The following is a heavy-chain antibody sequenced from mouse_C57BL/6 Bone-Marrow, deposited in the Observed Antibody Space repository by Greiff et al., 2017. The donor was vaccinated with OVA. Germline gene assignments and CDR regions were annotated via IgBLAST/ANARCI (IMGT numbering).Heavy chain of an antibody. CDR1: GYTFTSYG. Sequence: VHLVESGAELARPGASVKLSCKASGYTFTSYGISWVKQRTGQGLEWIGEIYPRSGNTYYNEKFKGKATLTADKSSSTAYMELRSLTSEDSAVYFCARIPYYYGSLHWYFDVWGTGTTVTVSS. D-gene: IGHD1-1*01. CDR3: ARIPYYYGSLHWYFDV. J-gene: IGHJ1*03. CDR2: IYPRSGNT. V-gene: IGHV1-81*01.